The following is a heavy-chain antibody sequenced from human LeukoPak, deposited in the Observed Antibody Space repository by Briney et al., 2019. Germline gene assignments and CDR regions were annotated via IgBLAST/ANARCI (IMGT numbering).Heavy chain of an antibody. J-gene: IGHJ4*02. CDR1: GFTFSSYA. CDR2: TRSTSSTI. Sequence: GGSLRLSCAASGFTFSSYAMNWVRQAPGKGLEWISYTRSTSSTIYHADSVKGRFTISRDNAKNSLYLQMNSLRDEDTAVYYCARSYSFDYWGQGTLVTVSS. V-gene: IGHV3-48*02. CDR3: ARSYSFDY. D-gene: IGHD2-21*01.